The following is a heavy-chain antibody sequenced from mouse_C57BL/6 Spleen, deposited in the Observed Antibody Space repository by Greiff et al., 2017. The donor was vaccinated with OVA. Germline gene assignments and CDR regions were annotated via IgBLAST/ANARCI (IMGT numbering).Heavy chain of an antibody. CDR1: GFTFSSYA. CDR2: ISDGGSYT. V-gene: IGHV5-4*03. Sequence: EVKLQESGGGLVKPGGSLKLSCAASGFTFSSYAMSWVRQTPEKRLEWVATISDGGSYTYYPDNVKGRFTISRDNAKNNLYLQMSHLKSEDTAMYYCARGTLHYYAMDYWGQGTSVTVSS. J-gene: IGHJ4*01. CDR3: ARGTLHYYAMDY.